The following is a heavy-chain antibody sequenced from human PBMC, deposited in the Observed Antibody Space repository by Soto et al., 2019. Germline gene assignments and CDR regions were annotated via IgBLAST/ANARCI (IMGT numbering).Heavy chain of an antibody. V-gene: IGHV4-4*07. CDR3: SREERRGTSCSSCGDFDS. CDR2: IHSSGST. J-gene: IGHJ4*01. D-gene: IGHD2-2*01. CDR1: VGSISPFY. Sequence: SETLSLTCTVSVGSISPFYWNLIRQPAGKGLEWIGRIHSSGSTDYNPSLKSRVSMSVDTSNNQFSLNLHSVTAADTAMYYCSREERRGTSCSSCGDFDSWGQGTLVTVSS.